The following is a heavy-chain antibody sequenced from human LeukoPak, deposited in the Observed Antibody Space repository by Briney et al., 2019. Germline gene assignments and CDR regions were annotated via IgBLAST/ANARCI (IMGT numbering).Heavy chain of an antibody. CDR2: IYYSGST. CDR3: ARGNMVRGVKGYYYYYGMDV. J-gene: IGHJ6*02. V-gene: IGHV4-59*01. Sequence: SETLSLTCTVSGGSISSNYWSWTRRPPGKGLEWIGYIYYSGSTNYNPSLKSRVTISVDTSKNQFSLKLSSVTAADTAVYYCARGNMVRGVKGYYYYYGMDVWGQGTTVTVSS. CDR1: GGSISSNY. D-gene: IGHD3-10*01.